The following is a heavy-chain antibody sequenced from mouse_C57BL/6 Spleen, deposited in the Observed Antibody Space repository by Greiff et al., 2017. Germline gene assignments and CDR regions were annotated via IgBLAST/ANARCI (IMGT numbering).Heavy chain of an antibody. Sequence: EVKLVESGGGLVQPGGSLSLSCAASGFTFTDYYMSWVRQPPGKALEWLGFIRNKANGNTTEYSASVKGRFTISRDNSQSILYLQMNALRAEDSATYYCARSSYYYGSSYDAMDYWGQGTSVTVSS. CDR2: IRNKANGNTT. CDR1: GFTFTDYY. J-gene: IGHJ4*01. D-gene: IGHD1-1*01. V-gene: IGHV7-3*01. CDR3: ARSSYYYGSSYDAMDY.